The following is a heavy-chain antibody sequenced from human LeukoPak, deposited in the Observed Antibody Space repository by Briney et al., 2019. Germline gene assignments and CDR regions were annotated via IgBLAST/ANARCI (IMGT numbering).Heavy chain of an antibody. J-gene: IGHJ5*02. CDR3: ARDGSSSGWFDP. Sequence: GASVKVSCKASGSTFTDYYMHWVRQAPGQGLEWMGWINPNSGGTNYAQKFQGRVTMTRDMSTSTVYMELSSLRPEDTAVYHCARDGSSSGWFDPWGQGTLVTVSS. CDR2: INPNSGGT. V-gene: IGHV1-2*02. D-gene: IGHD6-6*01. CDR1: GSTFTDYY.